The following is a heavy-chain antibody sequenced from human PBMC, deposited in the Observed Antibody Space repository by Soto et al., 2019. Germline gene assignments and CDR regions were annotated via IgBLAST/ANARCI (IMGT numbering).Heavy chain of an antibody. D-gene: IGHD2-2*02. CDR2: IIPMFGTS. Sequence: QVHLVQSGAEVKKPGSSVKVSCKASGVTFSGYAISWVRQAPGQGLEWMGEIIPMFGTSNYAQKFQGRVTITADESTSTAYMELSSLRSEDTAVYYCARGSCSSTSCYKEYYFDLWGQGTLVTVSS. CDR3: ARGSCSSTSCYKEYYFDL. V-gene: IGHV1-69*01. J-gene: IGHJ4*02. CDR1: GVTFSGYA.